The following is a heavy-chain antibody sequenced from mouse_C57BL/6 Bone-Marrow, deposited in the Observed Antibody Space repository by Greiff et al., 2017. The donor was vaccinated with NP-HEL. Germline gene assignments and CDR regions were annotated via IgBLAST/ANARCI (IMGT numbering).Heavy chain of an antibody. CDR1: GYTFTDYE. V-gene: IGHV1-15*01. CDR2: IDPETGGT. CDR3: TKVGWLLPHYFDY. D-gene: IGHD2-3*01. J-gene: IGHJ2*01. Sequence: QVQLQQSGAELVRPGASVTLSCKASGYTFTDYEMHWVKQTPVHGLEWIGAIDPETGGTAYNQKFKGKAILTADKSSSTAYMELRSLTSEDSAVDYCTKVGWLLPHYFDYWGQGTTLTVSS.